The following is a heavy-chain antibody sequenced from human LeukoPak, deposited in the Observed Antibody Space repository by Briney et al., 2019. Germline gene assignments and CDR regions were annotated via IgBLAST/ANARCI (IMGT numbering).Heavy chain of an antibody. CDR3: ARARIAVAGVYWFDP. Sequence: GGPLRLSCAASGFTFSDYYMSWIRQAPGKGLEWVSYISSSSSYANYADSVKGRFTISRDNAKNSLYLQMNSLRAEDTAVYYCARARIAVAGVYWFDPWGQGTLVTVSS. J-gene: IGHJ5*02. CDR2: ISSSSSYA. D-gene: IGHD6-19*01. CDR1: GFTFSDYY. V-gene: IGHV3-11*06.